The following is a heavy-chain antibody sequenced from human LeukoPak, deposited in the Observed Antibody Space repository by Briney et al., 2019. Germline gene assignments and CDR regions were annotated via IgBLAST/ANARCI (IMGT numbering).Heavy chain of an antibody. CDR3: ARGPYDSSGFPYSYYGLDV. V-gene: IGHV4-31*11. D-gene: IGHD3-22*01. Sequence: PSETLSLTCAVSGGAISSGGYYWSWIRQHPGKGLEFIGYIYYRGSPYHNPSLKRQVTISLDTSKNQFSLKLSSVTAADTAVYYCARGPYDSSGFPYSYYGLDVWGRGTTVTVS. CDR2: IYYRGSP. CDR1: GGAISSGGYY. J-gene: IGHJ6*02.